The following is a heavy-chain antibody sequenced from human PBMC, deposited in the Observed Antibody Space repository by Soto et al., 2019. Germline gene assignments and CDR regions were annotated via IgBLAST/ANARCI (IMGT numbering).Heavy chain of an antibody. CDR1: GGSFSGYY. CDR3: ARGRRSSSSN. Sequence: SETLSLTCAVYGGSFSGYYWSWIRQPPGKGLEWIGEINHSGSTNYNPSLRSRVTISVDTSKNQFSLKLSSVTAADTAVYYCARGRRSSSSNWGQGTLVNVSS. D-gene: IGHD6-6*01. V-gene: IGHV4-34*01. CDR2: INHSGST. J-gene: IGHJ4*02.